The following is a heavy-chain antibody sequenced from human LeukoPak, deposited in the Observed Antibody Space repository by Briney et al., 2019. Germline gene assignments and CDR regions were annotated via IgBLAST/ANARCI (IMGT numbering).Heavy chain of an antibody. J-gene: IGHJ4*02. CDR3: ARGVLYYFDY. D-gene: IGHD3-10*01. Sequence: SETLSLTCTVSGGSISSYYWSWIRQPPGKGLEWIGYIYYSGSTNYNPSLKRRVTISVDTSKKQFSLKLRSVTAADTAVYYCARGVLYYFDYWGQGTLVTVSS. V-gene: IGHV4-59*01. CDR2: IYYSGST. CDR1: GGSISSYY.